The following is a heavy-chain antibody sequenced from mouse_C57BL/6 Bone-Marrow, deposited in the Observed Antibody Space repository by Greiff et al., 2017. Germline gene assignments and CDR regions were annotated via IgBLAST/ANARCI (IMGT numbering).Heavy chain of an antibody. D-gene: IGHD1-1*01. J-gene: IGHJ1*03. CDR1: GFTFSDYY. CDR3: ARENYYGSSYVNWYFDV. V-gene: IGHV5-16*01. CDR2: INYDGSST. Sequence: EVKLQESEGGLVQPGSSMKLSCTASGFTFSDYYMAWVRQVPEKGLEWVANINYDGSSTYYLDSLKSRFIISRDNAKNILYLQMSSLKSEDTATYYCARENYYGSSYVNWYFDVWGTGTTVTVSS.